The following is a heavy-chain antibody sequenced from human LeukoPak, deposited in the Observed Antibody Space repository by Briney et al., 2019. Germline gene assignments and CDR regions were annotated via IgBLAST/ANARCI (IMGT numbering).Heavy chain of an antibody. V-gene: IGHV4-39*07. J-gene: IGHJ3*02. Sequence: SETLSLTCTVSGGSISSSSYYWGWIRQPPGKGLEWIGSIYYSGSTNYNPSLKSRVTISVDTSKNQFSLKLSSVTAADTAVYYCARSLTYYYDSSGYIHAFDIWGQGTMVTVSS. CDR2: IYYSGST. CDR1: GGSISSSSYY. CDR3: ARSLTYYYDSSGYIHAFDI. D-gene: IGHD3-22*01.